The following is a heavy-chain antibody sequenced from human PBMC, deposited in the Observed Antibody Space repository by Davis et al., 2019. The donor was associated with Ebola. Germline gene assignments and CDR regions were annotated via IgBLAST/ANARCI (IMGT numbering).Heavy chain of an antibody. CDR3: ARAQFPTTSDY. D-gene: IGHD1-1*01. CDR2: INPHNGNT. CDR1: GYTFTSYG. J-gene: IGHJ4*02. V-gene: IGHV1-18*04. Sequence: ASVKVSCKASGYTFTSYGISWVRQAPGQGLEWMGWINPHNGNTNYAQNVQGRVIMTSDTATTTAYMEVGSLRNDDTAVYYCARAQFPTTSDYWGQGTLVTVSS.